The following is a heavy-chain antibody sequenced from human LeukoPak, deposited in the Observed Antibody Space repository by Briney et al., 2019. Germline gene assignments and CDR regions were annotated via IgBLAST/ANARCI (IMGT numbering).Heavy chain of an antibody. CDR1: GFTFSDFY. J-gene: IGHJ4*02. V-gene: IGHV3-11*01. D-gene: IGHD1-1*01. CDR2: IISNGSTI. Sequence: GGSRRLSCGVSGFTFSDFYMSWIRQAPGKGLEWVSVIISNGSTIHYADSANGRFTISTNNANNSLYLQQKSLRAEDTAVYYCARDSGYRDDFGGQGTLVPVSS. CDR3: ARDSGYRDDF.